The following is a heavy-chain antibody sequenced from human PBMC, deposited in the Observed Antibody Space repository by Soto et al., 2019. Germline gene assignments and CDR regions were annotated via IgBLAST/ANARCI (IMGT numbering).Heavy chain of an antibody. Sequence: GKGLEWVAVISYDGSNKYYADSVKGRFTISRDNSKNTLYLQMNSLRAEDTAVYYCAKQEWLVQGEFDYWGQGTLVTVYS. V-gene: IGHV3-30*18. CDR3: AKQEWLVQGEFDY. J-gene: IGHJ4*02. D-gene: IGHD6-19*01. CDR2: ISYDGSNK.